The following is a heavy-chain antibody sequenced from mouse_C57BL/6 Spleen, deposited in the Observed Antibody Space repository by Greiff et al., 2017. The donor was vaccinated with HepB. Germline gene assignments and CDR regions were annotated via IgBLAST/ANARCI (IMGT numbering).Heavy chain of an antibody. D-gene: IGHD1-1*01. CDR3: AREGDYGSSLFAY. CDR1: GYSITSGYY. J-gene: IGHJ3*01. CDR2: ISYDGSN. V-gene: IGHV3-6*01. Sequence: EVQLQQSGPGLVKPSQSLSLTCSVTGYSITSGYYWNWIRQFPGNKLEWMGYISYDGSNNYNPSLKNRISITRDTSKNQFFLKLNSVTTEDTATYYCAREGDYGSSLFAYWGQRTLVTVSA.